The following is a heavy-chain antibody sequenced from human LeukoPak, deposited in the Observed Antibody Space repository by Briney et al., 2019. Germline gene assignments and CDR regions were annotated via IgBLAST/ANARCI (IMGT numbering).Heavy chain of an antibody. Sequence: SETLSLTCTVSGGSISSYYWSWIRQPPGKGLEWIGYVYYSGSTNYNPSLESRVTISVDTSKNQFSLKLSSVTAADTAVYYCARVHRNYDYYYFVYWGQGTLVTVSS. CDR1: GGSISSYY. V-gene: IGHV4-59*01. CDR2: VYYSGST. CDR3: ARVHRNYDYYYFVY. D-gene: IGHD3-22*01. J-gene: IGHJ4*02.